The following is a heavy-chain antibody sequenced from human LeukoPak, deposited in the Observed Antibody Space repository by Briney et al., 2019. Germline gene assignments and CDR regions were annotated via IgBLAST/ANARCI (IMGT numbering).Heavy chain of an antibody. CDR3: ARARQSGSYYGSGSYRYYYYGMDV. CDR2: IIPIFGTA. J-gene: IGHJ6*02. V-gene: IGHV1-69*13. D-gene: IGHD3-10*01. Sequence: SVKVSCKASGGTFSSYAISWVRQAPGQGLEWMGGIIPIFGTANYAQKFQGRVTITADESTSTAYMEPSSLRSEDTAVYYCARARQSGSYYGSGSYRYYYYGMDVWGQGTTVTVSS. CDR1: GGTFSSYA.